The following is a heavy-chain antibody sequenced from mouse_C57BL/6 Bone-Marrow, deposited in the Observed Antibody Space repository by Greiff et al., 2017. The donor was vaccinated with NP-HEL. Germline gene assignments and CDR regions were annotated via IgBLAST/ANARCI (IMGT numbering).Heavy chain of an antibody. D-gene: IGHD2-1*01. CDR3: ARGSYYGNYWFAY. Sequence: QVQLQQPGAELVMPGASVKLSCKASGYTFTSYWMHWVKQRPGQGLEWIGEIDPSDSYTNYNQKFKGKSTLTVDKSSSTAYMQLSRLTSEDSAVYYCARGSYYGNYWFAYWGQGTLVTVSA. V-gene: IGHV1-69*01. CDR2: IDPSDSYT. CDR1: GYTFTSYW. J-gene: IGHJ3*01.